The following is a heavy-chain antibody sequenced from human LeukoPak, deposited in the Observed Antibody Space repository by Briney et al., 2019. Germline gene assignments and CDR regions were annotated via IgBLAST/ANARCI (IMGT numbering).Heavy chain of an antibody. J-gene: IGHJ4*02. D-gene: IGHD4-17*01. CDR2: IYYSGST. Sequence: SQTLSLTCTVSGVSISSGGYYWSWIRQHPGKGLEWIGYIYYSGSTYYNPSLKSRVTISVDTSKNQFSLKLSSVTAADTAVYYCATEDYGDYGWVNWGQGTLVTVSS. V-gene: IGHV4-31*03. CDR1: GVSISSGGYY. CDR3: ATEDYGDYGWVN.